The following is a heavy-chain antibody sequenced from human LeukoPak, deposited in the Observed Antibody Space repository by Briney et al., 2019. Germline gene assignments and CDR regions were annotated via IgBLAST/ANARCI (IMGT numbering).Heavy chain of an antibody. CDR1: GGTFSSYA. Sequence: GASVKVSCKAFGGTFSSYAISWVRQAPGQGLEWMGGIIPIFGTANYAQKFQGRVTITADESTSTAYMELSSLRSEDTAVYYCARDGRLGGEGFDPWGQGTLVTVSS. CDR3: ARDGRLGGEGFDP. J-gene: IGHJ5*02. V-gene: IGHV1-69*13. D-gene: IGHD3-16*01. CDR2: IIPIFGTA.